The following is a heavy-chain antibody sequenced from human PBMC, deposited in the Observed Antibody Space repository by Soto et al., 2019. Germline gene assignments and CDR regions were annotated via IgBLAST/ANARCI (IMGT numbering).Heavy chain of an antibody. V-gene: IGHV1-3*01. Sequence: ASVKVSCKASGYNFMTYGMQWVRQAPGQRLEWMGWINPGSGDTKYSEKFQGRVAITRDTSASTVYMELSGLRSEDTAVYFCARVYCSGGSCYSIDYWGQGTLVTVSS. J-gene: IGHJ4*02. CDR1: GYNFMTYG. D-gene: IGHD2-15*01. CDR2: INPGSGDT. CDR3: ARVYCSGGSCYSIDY.